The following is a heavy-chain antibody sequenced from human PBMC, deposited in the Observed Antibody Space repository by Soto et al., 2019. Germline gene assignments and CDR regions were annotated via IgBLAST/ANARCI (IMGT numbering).Heavy chain of an antibody. Sequence: PSETLSLTYTVSGGSISSGGYYWSWIRQHPGKGLEWIGYIYYSGSTYYNPSLKSRVTISVDTSKYQVSLKLSSATAGDTAVYYCAKEGYCRINDCPRPPARNDYWGQGTPVTVSS. V-gene: IGHV4-31*02. CDR1: GGSISSGGYY. CDR2: IYYSGST. J-gene: IGHJ4*02. D-gene: IGHD2-2*01. CDR3: AKEGYCRINDCPRPPARNDY.